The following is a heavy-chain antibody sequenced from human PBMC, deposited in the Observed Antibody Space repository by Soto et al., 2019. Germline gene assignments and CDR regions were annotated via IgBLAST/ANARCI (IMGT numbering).Heavy chain of an antibody. Sequence: QVQLVQSGAEVKKPESSVKVSCKAPGGTFSTYAISWVRQAPGQGLEWMGGIIPMFGTANYAQRFQDRVTITAVESTHTVYMELSSLRSEDTAVYFCASGIQLWLRRINNGYSGWGQGTLVTVSS. CDR1: GGTFSTYA. CDR2: IIPMFGTA. J-gene: IGHJ4*02. D-gene: IGHD5-18*01. V-gene: IGHV1-69*12. CDR3: ASGIQLWLRRINNGYSG.